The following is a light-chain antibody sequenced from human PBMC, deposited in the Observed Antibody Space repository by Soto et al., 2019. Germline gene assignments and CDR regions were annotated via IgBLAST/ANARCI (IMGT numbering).Light chain of an antibody. CDR1: QSVSSN. CDR2: GAS. V-gene: IGKV3-15*01. Sequence: EIVMTQSPATLSVSPGERATLSCRASQSVSSNLAWYQQKPGQAPRLLIYGASTRATGIPARCSGSGSGTEFTLTISSLQSEDFAVYYCQQYNNWPDTVGQGTKLGIK. CDR3: QQYNNWPDT. J-gene: IGKJ2*01.